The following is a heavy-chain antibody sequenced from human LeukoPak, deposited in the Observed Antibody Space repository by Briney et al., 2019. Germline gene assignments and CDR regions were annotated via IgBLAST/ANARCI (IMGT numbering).Heavy chain of an antibody. Sequence: SETLSLTCAVYGGSFSGYYWSWIRQPPGKGLEWIGEINHSGSTNYNPSLKSRVTISVDTSKNQFSLKLSSVTAADTAVYYCARYSRLRHYDYWGQGTLVTVSS. J-gene: IGHJ4*02. D-gene: IGHD5-12*01. CDR3: ARYSRLRHYDY. CDR1: GGSFSGYY. CDR2: INHSGST. V-gene: IGHV4-34*01.